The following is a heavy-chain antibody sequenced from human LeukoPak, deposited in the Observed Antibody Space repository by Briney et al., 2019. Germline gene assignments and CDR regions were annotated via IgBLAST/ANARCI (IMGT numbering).Heavy chain of an antibody. V-gene: IGHV1-8*03. CDR2: MNPNSGNT. D-gene: IGHD3-3*01. Sequence: ASVKVSCKASGYTFTSYGISWVRQAPGQGPEWMGWMNPNSGNTGYAQKFQGRVTITRNTSISTAYMELSSLRSEDTAVYYCARGVGKPYYDFWSGYYGWFDPWGQGTLVTVSS. CDR1: GYTFTSYG. J-gene: IGHJ5*02. CDR3: ARGVGKPYYDFWSGYYGWFDP.